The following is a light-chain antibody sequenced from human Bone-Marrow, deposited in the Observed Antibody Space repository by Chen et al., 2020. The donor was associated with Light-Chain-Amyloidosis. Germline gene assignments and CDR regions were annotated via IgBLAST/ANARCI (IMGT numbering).Light chain of an antibody. Sequence: SYVLTQPSSVSVAPGQTATIACGGNNIGSTSVSWYQQTPGQAPLLVVYDDIDRPSGSPERLSGSNSGNTATLTISRVEAGDEADYYCQVWDRSSDRPVFGGGTKLTVL. V-gene: IGLV3-21*02. CDR3: QVWDRSSDRPV. CDR2: DDI. CDR1: NIGSTS. J-gene: IGLJ3*02.